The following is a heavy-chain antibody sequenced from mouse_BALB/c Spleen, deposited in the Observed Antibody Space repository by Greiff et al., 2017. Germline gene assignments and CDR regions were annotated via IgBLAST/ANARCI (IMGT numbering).Heavy chain of an antibody. Sequence: SGAELARPGASVKLFFQASCYTFSSYLMQWVKQRPGQGLEWIGAIYPGDGDTRYTQKFKGKATLTADKSSSTAYMQLSSLASEDSAVYYCARHYYAMDYWGQGTSVTVSS. CDR1: CYTFSSYL. CDR3: ARHYYAMDY. CDR2: IYPGDGDT. J-gene: IGHJ4*01. V-gene: IGHV1-87*01.